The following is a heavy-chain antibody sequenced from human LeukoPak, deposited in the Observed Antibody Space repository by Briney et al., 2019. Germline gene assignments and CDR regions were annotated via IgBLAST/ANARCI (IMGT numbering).Heavy chain of an antibody. CDR2: INTNSAGT. CDR1: GYTFTGYY. V-gene: IGHV1-2*04. D-gene: IGHD6-19*01. Sequence: ASVRVSCKASGYTFTGYYMHWVRPAPGQGLEWVGWINTNSAGTNYAQNFQGSVTMTSKTSISTDYMELSMLRYDNTAVYYGAGEPQPYSSGWYLYAFDTWGQGTGVTVS. J-gene: IGHJ3*02. CDR3: AGEPQPYSSGWYLYAFDT.